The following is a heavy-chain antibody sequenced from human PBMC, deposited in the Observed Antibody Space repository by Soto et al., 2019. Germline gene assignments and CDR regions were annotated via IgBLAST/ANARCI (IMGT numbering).Heavy chain of an antibody. J-gene: IGHJ5*02. CDR2: VKSKTDGGTT. D-gene: IGHD6-13*01. CDR1: GFTFSKAW. CDR3: TTDLRGIAAPFLDP. V-gene: IGHV3-15*07. Sequence: GGSLRLSCAASGFTFSKAWMNWVRQAPGKGLEWVGRVKSKTDGGTTDYAALVKGRFTISRDDSKNTLSLQMNSLKIEDTAVYYCTTDLRGIAAPFLDPWGQGALVTVSS.